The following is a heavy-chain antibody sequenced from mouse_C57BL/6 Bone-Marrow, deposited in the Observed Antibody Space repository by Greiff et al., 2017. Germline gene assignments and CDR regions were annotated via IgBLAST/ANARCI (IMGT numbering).Heavy chain of an antibody. CDR3: AREGLRRYY. V-gene: IGHV5-4*01. CDR1: GFTFSSYA. CDR2: ISDGGSDT. D-gene: IGHD2-12*01. J-gene: IGHJ4*01. Sequence: DVQLVESGGGLVKPGGSLKLSCAASGFTFSSYAMSWVRQTPEKRLAWVATISDGGSDTEYPDNVKGRFTISRDNAEDNLYLHMSPLEAEDTAMYYCAREGLRRYYWGQGTSVTVSS.